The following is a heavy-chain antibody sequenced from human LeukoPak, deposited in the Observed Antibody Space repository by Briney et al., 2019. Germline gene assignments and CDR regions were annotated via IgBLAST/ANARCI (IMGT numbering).Heavy chain of an antibody. CDR1: GFTFSSYA. D-gene: IGHD3-10*01. CDR2: ISGSGGST. J-gene: IGHJ4*02. V-gene: IGHV3-23*01. CDR3: AKDGQGTTMVRGVIIHDFDY. Sequence: GGSLRLSCAASGFTFSSYAMSWVRQAPGKGLEWVSAISGSGGSTYYADSVKGRFTISRDNSKNTLYLQMNSLRAEDTAVYYCAKDGQGTTMVRGVIIHDFDYWGQGTLVTVSS.